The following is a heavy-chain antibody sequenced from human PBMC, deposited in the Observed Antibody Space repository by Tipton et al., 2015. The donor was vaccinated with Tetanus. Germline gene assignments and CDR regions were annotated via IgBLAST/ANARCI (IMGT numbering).Heavy chain of an antibody. CDR3: ARDYSRIENPGGY. J-gene: IGHJ4*02. CDR2: ISAYNGNT. V-gene: IGHV1-18*04. Sequence: QLVQSGAEVKKPGASANVSCKASGHTFTSYGISWVRQAPGQGLERMGWISAYNGNTNYAQKLQGRVTMTTDTSTSTAYMGLRSLRSDDTAVYYCARDYSRIENPGGYWGQGTLVTVSS. D-gene: IGHD1-26*01. CDR1: GHTFTSYG.